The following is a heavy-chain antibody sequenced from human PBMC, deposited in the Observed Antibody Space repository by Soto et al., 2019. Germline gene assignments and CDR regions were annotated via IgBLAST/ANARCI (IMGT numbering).Heavy chain of an antibody. CDR1: EFTFSNYA. V-gene: IGHV3-23*01. D-gene: IGHD3-22*01. Sequence: EVQLLESGGGLVQPGGSLRLSCAASEFTFSNYAMSWVRQAPGKGLEWVSAISYGGGTTYYADSVKGRFTISRDNSKNTLYLQMTSLRAKDTAVYYCAKNPLYYYDTTVYHFVYWGQGTLLTVSS. CDR2: ISYGGGTT. J-gene: IGHJ4*02. CDR3: AKNPLYYYDTTVYHFVY.